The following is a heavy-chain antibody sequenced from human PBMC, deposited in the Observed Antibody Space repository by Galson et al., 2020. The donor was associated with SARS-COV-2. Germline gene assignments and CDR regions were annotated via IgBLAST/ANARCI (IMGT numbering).Heavy chain of an antibody. Sequence: SETLSLTCTVSGGPFSSYYWSWIRQPPGKGLEWIGYIYYSGSTNYNPSLKSLVTISVDTSRNQFSLKLSSVTAADTAVYYCARGFDWFDPWGQGTLVTVSS. CDR2: IYYSGST. CDR1: GGPFSSYY. CDR3: ARGFDWFDP. J-gene: IGHJ5*02. V-gene: IGHV4-59*12.